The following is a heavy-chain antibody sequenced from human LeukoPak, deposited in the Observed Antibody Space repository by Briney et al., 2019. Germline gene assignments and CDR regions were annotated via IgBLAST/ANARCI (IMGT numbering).Heavy chain of an antibody. CDR2: ISYDGSNK. CDR3: ARGLRGTKDSKLRFLGGGLNWFDP. Sequence: GGSLRLSCAASGFTFSSYAMHWVRQAPGKGLEWVAVISYDGSNKYYADSVKGRFTISRDSSKNTLYLQMNSLRAEDTAVYYCARGLRGTKDSKLRFLGGGLNWFDPWGQGTLVTVSS. CDR1: GFTFSSYA. V-gene: IGHV3-30-3*01. D-gene: IGHD3-3*01. J-gene: IGHJ5*02.